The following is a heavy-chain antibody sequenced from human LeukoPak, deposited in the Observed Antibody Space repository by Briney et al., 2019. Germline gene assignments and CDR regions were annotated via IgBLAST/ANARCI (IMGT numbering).Heavy chain of an antibody. CDR2: ISSSSSYI. CDR1: GFTFSSYS. J-gene: IGHJ4*02. Sequence: RGSLRLSCAASGFTFSSYSMNWVRQAPGKGLEWVSSISSSSSYIYYADSVKGRFTISRDNAKNSLYLQMNSLRAEDTAVYYCARDAGGYVPLDYWGQGTLVTVSS. D-gene: IGHD5-12*01. CDR3: ARDAGGYVPLDY. V-gene: IGHV3-21*01.